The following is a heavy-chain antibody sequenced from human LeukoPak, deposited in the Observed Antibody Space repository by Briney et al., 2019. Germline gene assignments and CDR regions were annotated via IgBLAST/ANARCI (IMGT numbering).Heavy chain of an antibody. CDR1: GFTFSDYG. Sequence: GGSLRLSCAASGFTFSDYGMHWVRQAPGKGLEWVALIWYDGSNKYYADSVKRRFTISRDNSKNTLYLQMNSLRAEDTAVYYCAKSPRGCSSTTSCYYYYMDVWGKGTTVTVSS. J-gene: IGHJ6*03. CDR2: IWYDGSNK. V-gene: IGHV3-33*06. CDR3: AKSPRGCSSTTSCYYYYMDV. D-gene: IGHD2-2*01.